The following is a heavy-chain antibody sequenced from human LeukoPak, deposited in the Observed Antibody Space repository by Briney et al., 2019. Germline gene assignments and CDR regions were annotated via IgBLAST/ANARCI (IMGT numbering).Heavy chain of an antibody. CDR2: IWYDGSNK. D-gene: IGHD2-15*01. V-gene: IGHV3-33*01. CDR1: RFTFSNYG. CDR3: ARDKAAAFDC. Sequence: GGSLRLSCAASRFTFSNYGMHWVRQAPGKGLEWVAVIWYDGSNKYYADSVKGRFTVSRDNSKNTLYLQMNSPRAEDTAVYYCARDKAAAFDCWGQGTLVTVSS. J-gene: IGHJ4*02.